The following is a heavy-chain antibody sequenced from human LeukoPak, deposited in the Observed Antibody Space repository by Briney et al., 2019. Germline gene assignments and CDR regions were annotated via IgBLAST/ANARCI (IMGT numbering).Heavy chain of an antibody. V-gene: IGHV6-1*01. CDR3: ARATWELPKAFDI. CDR1: GDSVSSSSVA. J-gene: IGHJ3*02. CDR2: TYYRSKWYN. Sequence: SQTLSLTCVISGDSVSSSSVAWNWIRQSPSRGLEWLGRTYYRSKWYNDYAVSVKSRITINSDTSKNQFSLQLNSVTPEDTAVYYCARATWELPKAFDIWGQGTRVTVSS. D-gene: IGHD1-26*01.